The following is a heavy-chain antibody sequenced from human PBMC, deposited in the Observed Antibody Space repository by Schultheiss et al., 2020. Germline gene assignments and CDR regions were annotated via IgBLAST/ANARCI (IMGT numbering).Heavy chain of an antibody. V-gene: IGHV3-23*01. Sequence: GESLKISCAASGFTFSSYAMSWVRQAPGKGLEWVSAISGSGGSTYYADSVKGRFTISRDNSKNTLYLQMNSLRAEDTAVYYCAKWRCRSRSTSCYLFDYWGQGTLVTVAA. D-gene: IGHD2-2*01. CDR2: ISGSGGST. CDR1: GFTFSSYA. CDR3: AKWRCRSRSTSCYLFDY. J-gene: IGHJ4*02.